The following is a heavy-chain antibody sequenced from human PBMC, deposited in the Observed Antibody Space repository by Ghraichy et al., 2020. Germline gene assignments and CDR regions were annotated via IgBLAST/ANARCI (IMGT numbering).Heavy chain of an antibody. V-gene: IGHV3-48*01. CDR2: ISSSSSTI. CDR1: GFTFSSYS. J-gene: IGHJ6*02. Sequence: GGSLRLSCAASGFTFSSYSMNWVRQAPGKGLEWVSYISSSSSTIYYADSVKGQFTISRDNTKNSLYLQMKSLSAEDTAVYYCARCISAPGTEGMDVWGQGTTVTISS. D-gene: IGHD6-13*01. CDR3: ARCISAPGTEGMDV.